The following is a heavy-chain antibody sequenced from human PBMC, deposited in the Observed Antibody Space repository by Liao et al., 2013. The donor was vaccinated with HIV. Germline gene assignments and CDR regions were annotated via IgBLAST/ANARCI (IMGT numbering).Heavy chain of an antibody. CDR2: ITHSGRA. CDR3: ARGPDKFVVVPTAKRGSNYYYMDV. V-gene: IGHV4-34*02. J-gene: IGHJ6*03. D-gene: IGHD2-2*01. Sequence: QVQLEQWGAGLLKPSETLSLTCAVYNGSLSTYYWTWIRQSPGKGLEWIGEITHSGRANYNPSLKSRLTISLDTSKRQFSLRLTSVTAADSAVYYCARGPDKFVVVPTAKRGSNYYYMDVWGKGTTVTVSS. CDR1: NGSLSTYY.